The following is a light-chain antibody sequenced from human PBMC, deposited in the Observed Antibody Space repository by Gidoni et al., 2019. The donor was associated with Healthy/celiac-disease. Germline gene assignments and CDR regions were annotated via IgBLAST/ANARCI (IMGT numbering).Light chain of an antibody. CDR1: QSISSSQ. CDR2: GAS. Sequence: EIVLTQSPGTLSLSPGHSANLSCRASQSISSSQLAWYQQKPGQAPRPLMYGASSRATGIPDRFSGSGSGTDFTLTISRLEPEDFAVYYCQHFGNFGGGTKVE. V-gene: IGKV3-20*01. CDR3: QHFGN. J-gene: IGKJ4*01.